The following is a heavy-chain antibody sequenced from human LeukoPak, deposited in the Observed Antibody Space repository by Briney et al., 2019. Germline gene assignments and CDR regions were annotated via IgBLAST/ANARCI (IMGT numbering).Heavy chain of an antibody. CDR2: ISSSAGST. D-gene: IGHD5-18*01. CDR1: GFTFSSYG. V-gene: IGHV3-23*01. Sequence: PGGSLRLSCVASGFTFSSYGMTWVRQAPGKGPEWVSDISSSAGSTYYADSVKGRFTISRDNSKNTLYLQMNSLRAEDTAVYYCAKGSGRGYSYGLEYWGQGTLVTVTS. CDR3: AKGSGRGYSYGLEY. J-gene: IGHJ4*02.